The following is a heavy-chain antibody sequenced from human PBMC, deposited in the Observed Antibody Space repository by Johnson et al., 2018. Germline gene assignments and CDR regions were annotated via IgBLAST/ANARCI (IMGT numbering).Heavy chain of an antibody. J-gene: IGHJ6*02. CDR3: AKSATVTYYYYYGMDV. D-gene: IGHD1-1*01. CDR2: ISYDGSNK. V-gene: IGHV3-30*18. CDR1: GFTFSSYG. Sequence: QVQLVQSGGGVVQPGRSLRLSCAASGFTFSSYGMHWVRQAPGKGLEWVAVISYDGSNKYYADSVKGRFTISRDNSKNTLYLQMNSRRAEDTAVYYCAKSATVTYYYYYGMDVWGQGTTVTVSS.